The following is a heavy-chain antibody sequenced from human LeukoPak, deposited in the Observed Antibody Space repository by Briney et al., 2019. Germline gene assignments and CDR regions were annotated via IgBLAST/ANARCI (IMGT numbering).Heavy chain of an antibody. CDR2: ISYDGSNK. J-gene: IGHJ2*01. V-gene: IGHV3-30*01. Sequence: GRSLRLSCPASGFTFSSYAMHWVRQAPGKGLEWVAVISYDGSNKYYADSVKGRFTISRDNSKNTLYLQMNSLRAEDTAVYYCARDGRWGDYGDYVAHWYFDLSGRGTLVTVSS. CDR3: ARDGRWGDYGDYVAHWYFDL. CDR1: GFTFSSYA. D-gene: IGHD4-17*01.